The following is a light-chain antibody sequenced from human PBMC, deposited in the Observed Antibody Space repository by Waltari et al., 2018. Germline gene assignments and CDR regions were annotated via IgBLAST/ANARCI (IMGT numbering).Light chain of an antibody. CDR1: TSNIGAGHD. CDR2: GNN. J-gene: IGLJ2*01. CDR3: QSFDNMLSGGVV. Sequence: QSVLTQPPSVSGTPGQRVTISCSGSTSNIGAGHDVHWYQPLPGKAPKLLIYGNNNRPSGVPDRCSGAKSGTSASLAITGLQADDEADYFCQSFDNMLSGGVVFGGGTKLAVL. V-gene: IGLV1-40*01.